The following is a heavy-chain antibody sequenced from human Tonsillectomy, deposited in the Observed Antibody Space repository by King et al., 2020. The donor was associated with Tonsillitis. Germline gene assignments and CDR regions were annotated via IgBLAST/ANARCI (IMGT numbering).Heavy chain of an antibody. CDR2: IYYSGSS. CDR1: GGSISSSSYY. J-gene: IGHJ4*02. Sequence: QLQESGPGLVKSSETLSLTCTVSGGSISSSSYYWGWIRQPPGKGLEWIGNIYYSGSSYYNPSLKSRVTISVDTSKNQFSLKLSSVTAADTAVYYCARRYIVGVSGFGYWGQGTLVTVSS. V-gene: IGHV4-39*07. CDR3: ARRYIVGVSGFGY. D-gene: IGHD1-26*01.